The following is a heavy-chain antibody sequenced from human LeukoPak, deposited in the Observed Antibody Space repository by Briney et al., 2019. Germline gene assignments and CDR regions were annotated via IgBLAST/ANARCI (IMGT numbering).Heavy chain of an antibody. Sequence: ASVKVSCKASGSTLTGYYMHWVRQAPGQGLEWMGWINPNSGGTNYAQKFLGRVTMTRDTSISTAYMELSRLRSDDTAVYYCARGPHWDPHFDYWGQGTLVTVSS. J-gene: IGHJ4*02. D-gene: IGHD7-27*01. CDR3: ARGPHWDPHFDY. V-gene: IGHV1-2*02. CDR1: GSTLTGYY. CDR2: INPNSGGT.